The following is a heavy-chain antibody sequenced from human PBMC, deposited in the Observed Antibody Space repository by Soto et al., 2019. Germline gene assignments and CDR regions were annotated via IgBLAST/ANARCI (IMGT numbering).Heavy chain of an antibody. J-gene: IGHJ3*02. Sequence: GGSLRLSCAASGFTFDDYAMHWVRQAPGKGLEWVSGISWNSGSIGYADSVKGRFTISRDNAKNSLYLQMNSLRAEDTALYYCAKAYSYSMAGDAFDIWGQGTMVTVS. CDR2: ISWNSGSI. CDR1: GFTFDDYA. V-gene: IGHV3-9*01. D-gene: IGHD5-18*01. CDR3: AKAYSYSMAGDAFDI.